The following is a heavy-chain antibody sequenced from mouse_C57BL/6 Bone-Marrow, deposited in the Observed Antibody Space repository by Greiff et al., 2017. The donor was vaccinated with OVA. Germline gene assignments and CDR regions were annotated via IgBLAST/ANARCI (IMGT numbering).Heavy chain of an antibody. Sequence: QVQLQQSGAELARPGASVKLSCKASGYTFTSYGISWVKQRTGQGLEWIGEIYPRSGNTYYNEKFKGKATLTADKSSSTAYMDLRSLTSEDSAVYFCARSWHYDYDFDYWGQGTTLTVSS. CDR1: GYTFTSYG. D-gene: IGHD2-4*01. V-gene: IGHV1-81*01. CDR2: IYPRSGNT. CDR3: ARSWHYDYDFDY. J-gene: IGHJ2*01.